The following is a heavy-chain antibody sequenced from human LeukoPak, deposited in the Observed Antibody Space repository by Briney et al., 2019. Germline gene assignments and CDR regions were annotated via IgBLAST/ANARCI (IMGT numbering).Heavy chain of an antibody. CDR2: ISGSGGST. CDR1: GFTFSIYA. CDR3: AKDYLSGWYWLGYDY. Sequence: QPGGSLRLSCAASGFTFSIYAMSWVRQAPGKGLEWVSAISGSGGSTYYADSVKGRFTISRDNSKNTLYLQMNSLRAEDTAVYYCAKDYLSGWYWLGYDYWGQGTLVTVSS. V-gene: IGHV3-23*01. J-gene: IGHJ4*02. D-gene: IGHD6-19*01.